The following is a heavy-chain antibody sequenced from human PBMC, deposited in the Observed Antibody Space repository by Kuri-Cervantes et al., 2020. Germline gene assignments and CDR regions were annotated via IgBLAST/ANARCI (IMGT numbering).Heavy chain of an antibody. J-gene: IGHJ3*02. CDR2: ISSSSSYI. D-gene: IGHD6-19*01. CDR3: ARQWLVREGDAFDI. V-gene: IGHV3-21*01. Sequence: ETLSLTCAASGFTFSSYSMNWVRQAPGKGLEWVSSISSSSSYIYYADSVKGRFTISRDNAKNSLYLQVNSLRAEDTAVYYCARQWLVREGDAFDIWGQGTMVTVSS. CDR1: GFTFSSYS.